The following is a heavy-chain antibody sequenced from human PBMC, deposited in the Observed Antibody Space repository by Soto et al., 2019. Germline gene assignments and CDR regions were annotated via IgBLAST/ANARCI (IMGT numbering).Heavy chain of an antibody. CDR1: GFTFSSYW. Sequence: EVQLVESGGGLVQPGGSLRLSCAASGFTFSSYWMTWVRQAPGKGLEWVANIKQDGGEKNYVDSVKGRFTISRDNAENSLYLQMNSVCAEDTAVYYCARPVASVVAPAAIRYWGQGALVTVSS. CDR2: IKQDGGEK. D-gene: IGHD2-21*02. CDR3: ARPVASVVAPAAIRY. V-gene: IGHV3-7*05. J-gene: IGHJ4*02.